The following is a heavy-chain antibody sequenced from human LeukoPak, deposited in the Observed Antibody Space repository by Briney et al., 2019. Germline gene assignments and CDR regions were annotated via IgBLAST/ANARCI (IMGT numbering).Heavy chain of an antibody. D-gene: IGHD2-2*01. CDR2: ISSSGSTI. CDR3: ASFLGYCSSTSCSPRDY. J-gene: IGHJ4*02. V-gene: IGHV3-11*04. Sequence: GGSLRLSCAASGFTFSDYYMSWIRQAPGKGLEWVSYISSSGSTICYADSVKGRFTISRDNAKNSLYLQMNSLRAEDTAVYYCASFLGYCSSTSCSPRDYWGQGTLVTVSS. CDR1: GFTFSDYY.